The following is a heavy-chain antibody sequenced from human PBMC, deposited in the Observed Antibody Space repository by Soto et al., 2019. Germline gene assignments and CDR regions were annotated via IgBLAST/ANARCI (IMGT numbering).Heavy chain of an antibody. CDR1: GGTFSSYA. D-gene: IGHD3-22*01. CDR2: IIPIFGTA. CDR3: ARRQYYYDSSGYSPHFDY. V-gene: IGHV1-69*06. J-gene: IGHJ4*02. Sequence: QVQLVQSGAEVKKPGSSVKVSCKASGGTFSSYAISWVRQAPGQGLEWMGGIIPIFGTANYAQKFQGRVTITADKSTSTAYMELSSLRSEDTAVYYCARRQYYYDSSGYSPHFDYWGQGTQVTVSS.